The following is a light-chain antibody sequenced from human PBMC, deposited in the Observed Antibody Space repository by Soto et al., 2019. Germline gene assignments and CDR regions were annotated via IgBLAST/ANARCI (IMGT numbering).Light chain of an antibody. CDR2: KAV. J-gene: IGKJ2*01. CDR3: QQYKTYTT. Sequence: DIQMTQSPSTLSASVGDRVTITCRASQSINNWLAWYQQKPGKAPKLLISKAVSLIGGVPSRFSGRGSGTEFTLTISSLQPDDFATYFCQQYKTYTTFGQGTKLEIK. V-gene: IGKV1-5*03. CDR1: QSINNW.